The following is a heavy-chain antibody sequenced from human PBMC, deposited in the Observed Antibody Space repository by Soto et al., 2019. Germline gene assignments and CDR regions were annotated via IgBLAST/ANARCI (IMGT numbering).Heavy chain of an antibody. CDR1: GYSFTSYW. J-gene: IGHJ6*02. D-gene: IGHD6-6*01. Sequence: GESLKISCKGSGYSFTSYWIGWVRQMPGKGLEWMGIIYPGDSDTRYSPSFQGQVTISADKSISTAYLQWSSLKASDTAMYYCARRQYSSSSRYYYYGMDVWGQGTTVTVSS. CDR2: IYPGDSDT. V-gene: IGHV5-51*01. CDR3: ARRQYSSSSRYYYYGMDV.